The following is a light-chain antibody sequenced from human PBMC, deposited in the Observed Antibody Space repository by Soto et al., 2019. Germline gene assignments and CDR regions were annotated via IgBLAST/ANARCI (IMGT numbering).Light chain of an antibody. J-gene: IGLJ2*01. CDR2: GNN. CDR1: SSNIGAGYD. Sequence: QSVLTQPPSVSGAPGQRVTISCTGSSSNIGAGYDVHWYQQLPGTAPKLLIYGNNNRPSGVPDRFSGSKSDTSASLAITGLQAEDEADFYCQSYDSSLSSSVFGGGTKLTVL. CDR3: QSYDSSLSSSV. V-gene: IGLV1-40*01.